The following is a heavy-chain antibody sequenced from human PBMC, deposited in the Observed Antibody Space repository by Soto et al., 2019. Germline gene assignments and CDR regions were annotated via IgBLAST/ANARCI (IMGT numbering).Heavy chain of an antibody. CDR1: GFTFSDHY. D-gene: IGHD4-4*01. J-gene: IGHJ4*02. CDR2: IRTKADRYTT. Sequence: EVQVVESGGNLVQPGGSLRLSCTASGFTFSDHYMDWVRQAPGKGLEWVGRIRTKADRYTTEYAASVNGRFTISREDSKNSLWLQMNRLKTEDTAVYYCATDTVGGMDYWGQGTLVTVSS. V-gene: IGHV3-72*01. CDR3: ATDTVGGMDY.